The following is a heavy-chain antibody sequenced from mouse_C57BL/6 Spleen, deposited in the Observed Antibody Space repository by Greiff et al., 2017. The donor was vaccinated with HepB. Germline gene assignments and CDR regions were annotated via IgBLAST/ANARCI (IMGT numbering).Heavy chain of an antibody. D-gene: IGHD1-1*01. V-gene: IGHV1-81*01. CDR1: GYTFTSYG. CDR3: ARHYYGSGFAY. J-gene: IGHJ3*01. CDR2: IYTRSGNT. Sequence: QVQLQQSGAELARPGASVKLSCKASGYTFTSYGISWVKQRTGQGLEWIGEIYTRSGNTYYNEKFKGKATLTADKSSSTAYMELRILTSEDSAVYVCARHYYGSGFAYWGQGTLVTVSA.